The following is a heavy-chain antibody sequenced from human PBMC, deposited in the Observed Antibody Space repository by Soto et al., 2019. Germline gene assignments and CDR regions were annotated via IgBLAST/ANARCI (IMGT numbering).Heavy chain of an antibody. CDR2: MNPNSGNT. J-gene: IGHJ6*03. Sequence: ASVKVSCKASGYTFTSHDINWVRQATGQGLEWMGWMNPNSGNTGFAQKFQGRVTMTRNTSISTAYMELSSLRSEDTAVYYCARGVVPATKYYMDVWGKGTTVTVSS. D-gene: IGHD2-2*01. V-gene: IGHV1-8*01. CDR1: GYTFTSHD. CDR3: ARGVVPATKYYMDV.